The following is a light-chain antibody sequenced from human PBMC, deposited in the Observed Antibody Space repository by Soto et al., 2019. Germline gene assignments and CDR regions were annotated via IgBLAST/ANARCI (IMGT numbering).Light chain of an antibody. V-gene: IGKV1-5*03. J-gene: IGKJ5*01. CDR1: QSISSW. CDR3: QQRSNWPPIT. CDR2: KAS. Sequence: IQMPQSPSTRSASVGDRVTITCLASQSISSWLAWYQQKPGKAPKLLIYKASSLESGVPSRFSGSGSGTEFTLTISRLQPEDFAVYYCQQRSNWPPITFGQGTRLEIK.